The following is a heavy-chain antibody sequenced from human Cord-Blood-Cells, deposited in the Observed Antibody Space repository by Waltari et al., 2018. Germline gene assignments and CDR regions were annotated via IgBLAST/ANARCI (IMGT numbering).Heavy chain of an antibody. CDR2: LYISGST. CDR3: ARGPRSWGFDY. D-gene: IGHD7-27*01. V-gene: IGHV4-31*03. CDR1: GGSITSGGYY. Sequence: VQLQASGPGLVKPSQTLSITCTVSGGSITSGGYYWSWLRRHPGKGLAWIGYLYISGSTYYNPSLKSRVTISVDTSKNQFSLKLSSVTAADTAVYYCARGPRSWGFDYWGQGTLVTVSS. J-gene: IGHJ4*02.